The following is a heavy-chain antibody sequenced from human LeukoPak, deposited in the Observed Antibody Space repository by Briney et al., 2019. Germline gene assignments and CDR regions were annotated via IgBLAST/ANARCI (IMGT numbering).Heavy chain of an antibody. CDR1: GFTFSDYH. CDR3: ARDIVVVVAAKYYYYGMDV. V-gene: IGHV3-11*01. Sequence: GGSLRLSCAASGFTFSDYHMSWIRQAPGKGLEWVSYISSSGSTIYYADSVKGRFTISRDNAKNSLYLQMNSLRAEDTAVYYCARDIVVVVAAKYYYYGMDVWGQGTTVTVSS. J-gene: IGHJ6*02. CDR2: ISSSGSTI. D-gene: IGHD2-15*01.